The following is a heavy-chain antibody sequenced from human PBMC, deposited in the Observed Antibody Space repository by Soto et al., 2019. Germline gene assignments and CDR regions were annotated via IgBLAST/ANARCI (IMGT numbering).Heavy chain of an antibody. CDR2: IGTTGDT. CDR3: ARDRGSGWFDP. CDR1: GFTFSSYD. Sequence: GGSLRLSCGASGFTFSSYDMHWVRQPIGKGLEWVSGIGTTGDTYYAGSVKGRFTISRENAKNSLYLQMNSLRAGDTAVYFCARDRGSGWFDPWGQGTLVTVSS. J-gene: IGHJ5*02. V-gene: IGHV3-13*01.